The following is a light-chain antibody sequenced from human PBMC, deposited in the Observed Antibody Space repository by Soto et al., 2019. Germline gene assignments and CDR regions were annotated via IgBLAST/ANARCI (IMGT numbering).Light chain of an antibody. J-gene: IGKJ4*01. CDR3: HQHRKSPLT. Sequence: SRRASQSVTTRYLAWYQQKPGQAPRLLMYGASNRATGIPDRFSGSGSGTDFTLTISGLETEDFAVYCSHQHRKSPLTFAAGTKVDIK. V-gene: IGKV3-20*01. CDR1: QSVTTRY. CDR2: GAS.